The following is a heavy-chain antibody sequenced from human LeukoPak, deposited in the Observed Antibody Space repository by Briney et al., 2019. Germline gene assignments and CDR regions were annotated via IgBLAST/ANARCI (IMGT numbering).Heavy chain of an antibody. CDR3: ARDSYQDYYGRFDP. V-gene: IGHV3-33*01. CDR1: GFIFSDYG. Sequence: PGRSLRLSCAASGFIFSDYGMHWVRQAPGKGLEWVAVIWNNGNNRYADSVRGRFTISRDNSENTLYLQMNGLTAEDTAMYYCARDSYQDYYGRFDPWGQGTLVIVSS. D-gene: IGHD3-10*01. CDR2: IWNNGNNR. J-gene: IGHJ5*02.